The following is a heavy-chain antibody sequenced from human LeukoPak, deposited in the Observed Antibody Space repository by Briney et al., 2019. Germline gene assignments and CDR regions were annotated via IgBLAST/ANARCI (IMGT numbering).Heavy chain of an antibody. D-gene: IGHD1-1*01. CDR3: ARDWTWNYDY. CDR1: GFTFSSHA. V-gene: IGHV3-30-3*01. Sequence: PGGSLRLSCAASGFTFSSHAMHWVRQAPGKGLEWVAIISSHGSNKYYADSVKGRFTISRDNSNNSLYLQMNSLRAEDTAVYYCARDWTWNYDYWGQGTLVTVSS. CDR2: ISSHGSNK. J-gene: IGHJ4*02.